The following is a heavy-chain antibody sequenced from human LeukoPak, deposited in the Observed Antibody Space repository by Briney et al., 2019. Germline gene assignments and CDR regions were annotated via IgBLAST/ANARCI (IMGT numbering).Heavy chain of an antibody. Sequence: SETLSLTCAVYGGSFSGYYWSWIRQPPGKGLEWIGEINHSGSTNYNPSLKSRVTISVDTSKNQFSLKLSSVTAADTAVYYRARQMLTGIGYMDVWGKGTTVTISS. V-gene: IGHV4-34*01. CDR2: INHSGST. CDR3: ARQMLTGIGYMDV. D-gene: IGHD4/OR15-4a*01. J-gene: IGHJ6*03. CDR1: GGSFSGYY.